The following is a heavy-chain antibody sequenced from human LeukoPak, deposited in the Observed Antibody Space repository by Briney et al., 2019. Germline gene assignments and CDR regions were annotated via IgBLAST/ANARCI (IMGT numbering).Heavy chain of an antibody. CDR3: ARIYCSSTNCDRWNAFDI. J-gene: IGHJ3*02. CDR1: GFSLRSYW. CDR2: IKQDGSEK. Sequence: PGGSLRLSCVASGFSLRSYWMSWGRQAPGKGLEWVANIKQDGSEKFYVDSVKGRFTISRDNAENSLYLQMNSLRVEDTAVYYCARIYCSSTNCDRWNAFDIWGQGTMVTGSS. D-gene: IGHD2-2*01. V-gene: IGHV3-7*01.